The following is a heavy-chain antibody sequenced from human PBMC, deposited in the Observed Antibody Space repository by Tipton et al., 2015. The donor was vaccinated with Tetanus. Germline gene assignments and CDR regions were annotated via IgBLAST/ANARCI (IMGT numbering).Heavy chain of an antibody. CDR2: MYNSGAT. D-gene: IGHD6-25*01. CDR3: ARQADNWFDP. CDR1: GFTFNDFY. Sequence: LRLSCAGSGFTFNDFYMSWVRQAPGKGLEWIGTMYNSGATYYNPSLKGRVTISGDTSKNLFSLSLRSVTAADTAVYYCARQADNWFDPWGQGAPVTVSS. J-gene: IGHJ5*02. V-gene: IGHV4-38-2*01.